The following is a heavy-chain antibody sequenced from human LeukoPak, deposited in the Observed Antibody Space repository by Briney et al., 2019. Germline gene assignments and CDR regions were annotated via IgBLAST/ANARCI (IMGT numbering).Heavy chain of an antibody. D-gene: IGHD6-6*01. CDR2: ISSSSTMI. J-gene: IGHJ4*02. Sequence: GGSLRLSCAASGFTFSRYTMNWVRQAPGKGLEWISDISSSSTMIYYADSVKGRFTTSRDNAKNSLYLQMNSLRAEDTAAYYCARYLAGEYYFDYWGQGTLVTVSS. CDR3: ARYLAGEYYFDY. CDR1: GFTFSRYT. V-gene: IGHV3-48*04.